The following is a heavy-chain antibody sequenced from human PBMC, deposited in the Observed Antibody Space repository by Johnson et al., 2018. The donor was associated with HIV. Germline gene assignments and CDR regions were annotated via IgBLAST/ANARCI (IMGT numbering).Heavy chain of an antibody. J-gene: IGHJ3*02. V-gene: IGHV3-33*06. Sequence: VQLVESGGGVVQPGRSLRLSCATSGLTFSKYGMHWVRQAPGKGLEWVAVIWYDETNKYSADSVKGRFTISRDNSKNTLYLQMNSLRAEDTAVSYCAKDRIQLWLAETSRNDAFDIWGQGTMVTVSS. CDR2: IWYDETNK. CDR3: AKDRIQLWLAETSRNDAFDI. D-gene: IGHD5-18*01. CDR1: GLTFSKYG.